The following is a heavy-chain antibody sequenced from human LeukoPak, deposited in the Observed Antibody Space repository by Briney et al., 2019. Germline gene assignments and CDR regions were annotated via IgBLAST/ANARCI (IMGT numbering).Heavy chain of an antibody. CDR2: MFYSGST. D-gene: IGHD3-3*01. J-gene: IGHJ4*02. CDR3: ARGTREWLLFDY. V-gene: IGHV4-39*07. CDR1: GGSISSSSYY. Sequence: SETLSLTCTVSGGSISSSSYYWGWIRQPPGKGLEWIGSMFYSGSTIYNPSLKSRVTISVDTSKNQFSLKLSSVTAADTAVYYCARGTREWLLFDYWGQGTLVTVSS.